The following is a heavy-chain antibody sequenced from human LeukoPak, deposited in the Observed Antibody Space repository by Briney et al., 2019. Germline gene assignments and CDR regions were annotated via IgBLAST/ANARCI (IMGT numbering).Heavy chain of an antibody. D-gene: IGHD6-19*01. Sequence: SVKVSCKASGGTFSSYAISWVRQAPGQGLEWMGGIIPIFGTANYAQKFQGRVTITADESTSTAYMELSSLRSEDTAVYYCARGGVPANSGWSTTPGAFDIWGQGTMVTVSS. CDR3: ARGGVPANSGWSTTPGAFDI. CDR2: IIPIFGTA. CDR1: GGTFSSYA. J-gene: IGHJ3*02. V-gene: IGHV1-69*13.